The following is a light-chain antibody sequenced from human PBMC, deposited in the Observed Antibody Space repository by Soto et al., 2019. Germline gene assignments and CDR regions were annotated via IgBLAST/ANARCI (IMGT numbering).Light chain of an antibody. CDR3: QQYNNWPFS. Sequence: DIVMPQSPGTLSVSPGERATLSCRASQIVSSNKLAWYQQKPGQAPRLLIYDASKRATGIPARFSGSGFGTDVTLTISGLQSEESASYFCQQYNNWPFSFGQGTRLE. J-gene: IGKJ5*01. CDR1: QIVSSN. V-gene: IGKV3D-15*01. CDR2: DAS.